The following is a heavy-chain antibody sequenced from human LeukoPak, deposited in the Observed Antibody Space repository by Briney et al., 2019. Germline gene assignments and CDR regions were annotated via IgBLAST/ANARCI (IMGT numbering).Heavy chain of an antibody. Sequence: SETLSLTCTVSGGSISSYYWSWIRQPPGKGLEWIGYIYYSGSTNYNPSLKSRVTISVDTSKNQFSLKLGSVTAADTAAYYCARGGYYDSSGYYTPFDYWGQGTLVTVSS. J-gene: IGHJ4*02. V-gene: IGHV4-59*01. CDR2: IYYSGST. D-gene: IGHD3-22*01. CDR1: GGSISSYY. CDR3: ARGGYYDSSGYYTPFDY.